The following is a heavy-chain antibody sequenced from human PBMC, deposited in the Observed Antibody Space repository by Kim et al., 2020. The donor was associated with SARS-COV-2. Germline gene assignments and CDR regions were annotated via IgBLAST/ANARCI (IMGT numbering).Heavy chain of an antibody. J-gene: IGHJ2*01. Sequence: VKGRLTISRDNAKDSLYLQMNRLRAEDTALYYCAKSPSGWYGLSYWYFDLWGRGTLVTVSS. D-gene: IGHD6-19*01. CDR3: AKSPSGWYGLSYWYFDL. V-gene: IGHV3-9*01.